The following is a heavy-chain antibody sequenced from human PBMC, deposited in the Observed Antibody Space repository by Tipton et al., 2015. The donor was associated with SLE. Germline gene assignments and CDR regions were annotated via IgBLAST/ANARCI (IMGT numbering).Heavy chain of an antibody. CDR1: GFTLTDYD. J-gene: IGHJ6*02. D-gene: IGHD1-1*01. CDR3: ARGTTQTRDGLDV. V-gene: IGHV1-8*01. CDR2: MNPSGNT. Sequence: QVQLVQSGAEVKQPGASVKVSCKASGFTLTDYDINWVRQTTPGQGLEWMGWMNPSGNTNYEEKFQGRVTMTRDTSINTAYMELSSLRSEDTAVYFCARGTTQTRDGLDVWGQGTTVIVSS.